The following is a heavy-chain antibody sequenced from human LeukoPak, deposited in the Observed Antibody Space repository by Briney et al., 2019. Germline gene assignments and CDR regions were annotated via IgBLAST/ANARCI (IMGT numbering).Heavy chain of an antibody. CDR2: IYYSGTT. D-gene: IGHD4-17*01. V-gene: IGHV4-59*01. CDR3: AREDPQTTVPEGMDV. J-gene: IGHJ6*02. CDR1: GGSISYYY. Sequence: SETLSLTRTVSGGSISYYYWSWVRQSPGKGLEWIGYIYYSGTTNYNPSLKSRVTISVDTSKNQFSLQLRSVTAADTAVYYCAREDPQTTVPEGMDVWGQGTTVTVSS.